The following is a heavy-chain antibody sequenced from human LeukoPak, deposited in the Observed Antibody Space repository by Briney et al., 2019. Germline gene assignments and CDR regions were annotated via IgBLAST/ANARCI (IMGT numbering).Heavy chain of an antibody. CDR2: IAYDGSRA. D-gene: IGHD1-14*01. V-gene: IGHV3-33*01. Sequence: GRSLRFSCAGPGFTFGGYGMHWFRQTPGKGLEWVAVIAYDGSRAFYADSVKGRFTISRDNSKNTMSVQMDDLRAEDTAVYYCTRYNNDHFDYWGQGTLVTVSS. CDR1: GFTFGGYG. J-gene: IGHJ4*02. CDR3: TRYNNDHFDY.